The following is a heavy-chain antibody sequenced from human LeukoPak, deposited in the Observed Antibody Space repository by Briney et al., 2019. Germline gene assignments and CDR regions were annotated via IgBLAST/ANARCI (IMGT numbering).Heavy chain of an antibody. CDR3: ARGPDFYDSRGYYPI. CDR2: INHSGST. V-gene: IGHV4-34*01. Sequence: PSETLSLTCAVYGGSFSGYYWSWIRQPPGKGLEWIGEINHSGSTNYNPSLKSRLTISRDTSKNQFSLKLRSVTAADTAVFYCARGPDFYDSRGYYPIWGQGTLVTASS. J-gene: IGHJ4*02. D-gene: IGHD3-22*01. CDR1: GGSFSGYY.